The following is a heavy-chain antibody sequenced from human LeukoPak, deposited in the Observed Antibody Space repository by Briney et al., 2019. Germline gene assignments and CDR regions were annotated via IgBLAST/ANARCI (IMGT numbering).Heavy chain of an antibody. CDR1: GFTFSSYW. D-gene: IGHD6-13*01. CDR2: IKQDGSEK. V-gene: IGHV3-7*01. J-gene: IGHJ5*02. CDR3: ARDPYSSSWYWFDP. Sequence: GGSLRLSCAASGFTFSSYWMSWVRQAPGKGLEWVANIKQDGSEKYYVDSVKGRFTISRDNAKNSLYLQMNSLRAEDTAVYYCARDPYSSSWYWFDPWGQGTLVTVSS.